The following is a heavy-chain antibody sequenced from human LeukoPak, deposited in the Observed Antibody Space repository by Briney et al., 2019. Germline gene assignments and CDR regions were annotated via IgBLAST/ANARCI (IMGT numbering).Heavy chain of an antibody. CDR2: IYYSGST. CDR1: SYSISSGYY. V-gene: IGHV4-38-2*02. J-gene: IGHJ4*02. CDR3: ARDVAPETYYFDY. Sequence: PSETLSLTCTVSSYSISSGYYWGWIRQPPGKGLEWIGSIYYSGSTYYNPSLKSRVTISVDTSKNQFSLKLSSVTAADTAVYYCARDVAPETYYFDYWGQGTLVTVSS.